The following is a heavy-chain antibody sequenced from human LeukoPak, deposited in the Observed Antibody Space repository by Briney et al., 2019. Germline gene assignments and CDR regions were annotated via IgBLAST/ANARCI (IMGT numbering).Heavy chain of an antibody. Sequence: SETLSLTCAVYGGSFSGYYWSWIRQPPGKGLEWIGEISHSGSTNYNPSLKSRVTISVDTSKNQFSLKLSSVTAADTAVYYCARAVLRYFPYWGQGTLVTVSS. CDR2: ISHSGST. D-gene: IGHD3-9*01. CDR1: GGSFSGYY. CDR3: ARAVLRYFPY. J-gene: IGHJ4*02. V-gene: IGHV4-34*01.